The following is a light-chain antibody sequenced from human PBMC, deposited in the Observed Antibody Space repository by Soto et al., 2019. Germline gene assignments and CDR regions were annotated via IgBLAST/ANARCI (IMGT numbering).Light chain of an antibody. J-gene: IGKJ4*01. V-gene: IGKV3D-20*01. Sequence: EILLTQSPATLYLSPGERATLSCGASQSVSSSYLAWYQPKPGLAPRLLISDASSRATGIPDRFCGSGSAIDFTLTISRRQREGVAVYYCKQYGSSPHTFGGGTKVNIK. CDR3: KQYGSSPHT. CDR1: QSVSSSY. CDR2: DAS.